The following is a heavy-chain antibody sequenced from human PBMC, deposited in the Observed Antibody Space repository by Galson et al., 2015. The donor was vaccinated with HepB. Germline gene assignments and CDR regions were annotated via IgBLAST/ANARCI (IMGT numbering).Heavy chain of an antibody. D-gene: IGHD3-3*01. V-gene: IGHV3-21*01. Sequence: SLRPSCAASGFTFSSYSMNWVRQAPGKGLEWVSSISSSSSYIYYADSLKGRFTISRDNAKNSLYLQMNSLRAEDTAVYYCARDSATYYDFWSGSHLYYMDVWGKGTTVTVSS. CDR1: GFTFSSYS. CDR3: ARDSATYYDFWSGSHLYYMDV. CDR2: ISSSSSYI. J-gene: IGHJ6*03.